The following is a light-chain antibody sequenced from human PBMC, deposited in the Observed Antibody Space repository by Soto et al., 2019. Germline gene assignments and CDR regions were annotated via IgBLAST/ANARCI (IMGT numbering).Light chain of an antibody. V-gene: IGLV2-11*01. CDR2: DVT. J-gene: IGLJ1*01. CDR3: CSYAGSYTYV. CDR1: SSVVGGYIF. Sequence: QSAVDKPRSMFGSSGKLVTISCTGTSSVVGGYIFVSWYQQHPGKAPKLMIYDVTKRPSGVPDRFSGSKSGNTASLTISGLQAEDEADYYCCSYAGSYTYVFGTGTKVTFL.